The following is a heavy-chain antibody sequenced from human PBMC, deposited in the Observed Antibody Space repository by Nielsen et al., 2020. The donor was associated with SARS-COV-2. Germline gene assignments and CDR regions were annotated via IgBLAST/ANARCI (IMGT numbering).Heavy chain of an antibody. CDR2: IKQDGSEK. Sequence: GVLKISCAASGFTFSSYWMSWVRQAPGKGLEWVANIKQDGSEKYYVDSVKGRFTISRDNAKNSLYLQMNSLRAEDTAVYYCARGGEYSSGWFTSYYGMDVWGQGTTVTVSS. CDR1: GFTFSSYW. D-gene: IGHD6-19*01. V-gene: IGHV3-7*03. CDR3: ARGGEYSSGWFTSYYGMDV. J-gene: IGHJ6*02.